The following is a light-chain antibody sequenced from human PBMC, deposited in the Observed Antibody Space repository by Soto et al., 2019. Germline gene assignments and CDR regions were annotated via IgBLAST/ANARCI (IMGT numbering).Light chain of an antibody. CDR3: QQYNDWPQT. J-gene: IGKJ5*01. V-gene: IGKV3-11*01. CDR1: QSVSSY. CDR2: DAS. Sequence: EIVLTQSPATLSLSPGERATLSCRTCQSVSSYLAWYQQKPGQAPRLLIYDASNRATGIPARFSGSGSGTDFTLTISSLEPEDFAVYYCQQYNDWPQTFGQGTRLEIK.